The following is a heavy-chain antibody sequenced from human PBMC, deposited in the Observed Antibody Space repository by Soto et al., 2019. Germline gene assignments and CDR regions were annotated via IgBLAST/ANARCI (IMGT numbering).Heavy chain of an antibody. CDR2: IYYNGNT. Sequence: SETLSLTCTVSGGSIDNYYWSWIRQTPGKGLEWIGYIYYNGNTDYNPSLKSRVTMSVDTSKNQFSLYLSSVTAADTAVYFCARHSDNRGSGNHQGHFDYWGQGTLVTVSS. V-gene: IGHV4-59*08. CDR1: GGSIDNYY. CDR3: ARHSDNRGSGNHQGHFDY. J-gene: IGHJ4*02. D-gene: IGHD3-10*01.